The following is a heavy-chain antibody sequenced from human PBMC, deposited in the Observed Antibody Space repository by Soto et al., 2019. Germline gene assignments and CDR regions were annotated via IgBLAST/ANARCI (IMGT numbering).Heavy chain of an antibody. CDR1: GFSLTTSGVG. CDR2: IYWDDDK. CDR3: AHRVLRTVFGLVTTTAIYFDF. V-gene: IGHV2-5*02. J-gene: IGHJ4*02. D-gene: IGHD3-3*01. Sequence: QITLNESGPTQVKPRQTLTLTCTFSGFSLTTSGVGVGWIRQSPGKAPEWLALIYWDDDKRYSPSLKSRLTITKDTSNTQVALTMADLDPADTATYYCAHRVLRTVFGLVTTTAIYFDFWGQGTPVAVSS.